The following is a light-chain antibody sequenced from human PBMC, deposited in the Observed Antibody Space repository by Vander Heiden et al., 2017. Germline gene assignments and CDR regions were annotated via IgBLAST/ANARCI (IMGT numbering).Light chain of an antibody. CDR2: DDS. V-gene: IGLV3-21*02. J-gene: IGLJ3*02. CDR1: NIGGKS. CDR3: QVWDSSSDHPV. Sequence: SSVLTQPPSVSVAPRQTARITCGGNNIGGKSVHWYQQKPGQAPVLVVYDDSDRPSGIPERFSGSNSGNTATLTIRRVEAGDEADYYCQVWDSSSDHPVFGGGTKLTVL.